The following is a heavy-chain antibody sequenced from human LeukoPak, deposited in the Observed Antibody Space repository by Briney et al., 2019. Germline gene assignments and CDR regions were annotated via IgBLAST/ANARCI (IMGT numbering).Heavy chain of an antibody. Sequence: PGGSLRLSCEASGFSFNTVWVSWVRQAPGKGLEWVANIHRDGSVRHYVESVRGRFTISRDNAKNPLFLQMNSLRVEDTAVYYCAREDGGWLRADLWGQGTLVTVSS. J-gene: IGHJ5*02. V-gene: IGHV3-7*01. CDR3: AREDGGWLRADL. CDR1: GFSFNTVW. D-gene: IGHD5-24*01. CDR2: IHRDGSVR.